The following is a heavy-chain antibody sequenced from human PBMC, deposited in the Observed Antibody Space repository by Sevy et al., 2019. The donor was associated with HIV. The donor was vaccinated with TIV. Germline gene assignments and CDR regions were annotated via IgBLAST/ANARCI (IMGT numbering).Heavy chain of an antibody. Sequence: SETLSLTCTVSGGSISSGAYYWSWIRQHPGTGLECIGYIYYTGSTYHNPSLRSGVTMSVDTSKNQFSLSLSSVTAADTAVYYCARNKSRREGEYWFDPWGQGTLVTVSS. V-gene: IGHV4-31*03. D-gene: IGHD1-26*01. CDR3: ARNKSRREGEYWFDP. J-gene: IGHJ5*02. CDR2: IYYTGST. CDR1: GGSISSGAYY.